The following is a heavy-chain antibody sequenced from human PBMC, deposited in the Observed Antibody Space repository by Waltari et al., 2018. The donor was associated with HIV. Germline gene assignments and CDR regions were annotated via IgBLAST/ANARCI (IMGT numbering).Heavy chain of an antibody. CDR2: MNYSGNT. V-gene: IGHV4-34*02. CDR1: GWSFRGSF. J-gene: IGHJ4*02. CDR3: ASLHITTSGTEFDF. D-gene: IGHD1-1*01. Sequence: VQLKQWGAGLLKPSETLSLTCAGYGWSFRGSFWTWIRQSPGEGLEWNGEMNYSGNTKYNPSLKSRVSMSVDTSLNQVSLKLSSVTAADTAVYYCASLHITTSGTEFDFWGQGTVVTVSS.